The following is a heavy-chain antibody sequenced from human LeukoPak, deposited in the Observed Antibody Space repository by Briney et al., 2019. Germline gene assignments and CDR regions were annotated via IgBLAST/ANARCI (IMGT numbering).Heavy chain of an antibody. CDR3: ARHTTVGGSLRFDY. CDR2: ICPGDSDT. D-gene: IGHD4-23*01. Sequence: GESLKISCKGSGYGFSSYWIGWVRQMPGKGLEYMGIICPGDSDTRYSQSFQGQVTISADKSITTAYLQWSSLKASDTAMYYCARHTTVGGSLRFDYWGQGTLVSVSS. J-gene: IGHJ4*02. CDR1: GYGFSSYW. V-gene: IGHV5-51*01.